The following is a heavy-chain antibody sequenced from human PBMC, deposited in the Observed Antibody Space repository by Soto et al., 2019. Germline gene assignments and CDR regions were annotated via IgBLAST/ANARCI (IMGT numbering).Heavy chain of an antibody. J-gene: IGHJ4*02. D-gene: IGHD2-15*01. Sequence: GGSLRLSCAASGFTFSSYAMSWVRQAPGKGLEWVSAISGSGGSTYYADSVKGRFTISRDNSKNTLYLQMNSLRAEDTAVYYCAKEGHPVVVVAATLGLNIDYWGQGTLVTVSS. CDR1: GFTFSSYA. CDR3: AKEGHPVVVVAATLGLNIDY. CDR2: ISGSGGST. V-gene: IGHV3-23*01.